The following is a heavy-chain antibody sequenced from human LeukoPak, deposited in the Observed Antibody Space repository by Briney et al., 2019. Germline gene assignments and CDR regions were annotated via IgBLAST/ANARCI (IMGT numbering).Heavy chain of an antibody. Sequence: AGGSLRLSCAASGFTFSSYGMHWVRQAPGKGLEGVAFIRYDGSNKYYADSVKGRFTISRDNSKNTLYLQMNSLRAEDTAVYYCAKDALPATVTSQLHDYWGQGTLVTVSS. V-gene: IGHV3-30*02. CDR3: AKDALPATVTSQLHDY. J-gene: IGHJ4*02. D-gene: IGHD4-17*01. CDR1: GFTFSSYG. CDR2: IRYDGSNK.